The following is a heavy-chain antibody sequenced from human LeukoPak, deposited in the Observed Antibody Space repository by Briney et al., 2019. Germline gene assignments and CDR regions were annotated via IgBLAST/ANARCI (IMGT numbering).Heavy chain of an antibody. CDR3: ASPSDYYGSGSRYYYYYYGMDV. D-gene: IGHD3-10*01. CDR1: GYSFTSNY. J-gene: IGHJ6*02. CDR2: IYPSDGST. V-gene: IGHV1-46*01. Sequence: ASVKVSCKASGYSFTSNYIHWVRQAPGQGLEWMGMIYPSDGSTSYAQKFQGRVTITRDTSASTAYMELSSLRSEDTAVYYRASPSDYYGSGSRYYYYYYGMDVWGQGTTVTVSS.